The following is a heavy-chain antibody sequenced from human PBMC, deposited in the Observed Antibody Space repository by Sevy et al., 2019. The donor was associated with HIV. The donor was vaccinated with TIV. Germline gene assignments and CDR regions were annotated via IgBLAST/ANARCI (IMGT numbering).Heavy chain of an antibody. CDR3: ARDVSRPPDTAMVVDYYYYMDV. D-gene: IGHD5-18*01. CDR1: GFTFSSYW. J-gene: IGHJ6*03. Sequence: GGSLRLSCAASGFTFSSYWMSWVRQAPGKGLEWVANIKQDGSEKYYVDSVKGRFTISRDNAKNSLYLQMNSLRAEDTAVYYCARDVSRPPDTAMVVDYYYYMDVWGEGTTVTVSS. V-gene: IGHV3-7*03. CDR2: IKQDGSEK.